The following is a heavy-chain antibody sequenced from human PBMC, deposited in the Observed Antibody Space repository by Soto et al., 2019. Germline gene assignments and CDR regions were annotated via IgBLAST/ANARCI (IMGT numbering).Heavy chain of an antibody. J-gene: IGHJ3*02. D-gene: IGHD3-16*01. CDR3: ARVTLVGGVPGDI. CDR1: GFSFSDYG. CDR2: IWFDGSNK. Sequence: QVQLVESGGGVVQPGRSLRLSCAASGFSFSDYGMHWVRQAPAKGLEWVAVIWFDGSNKHYGDSVKGRFTISRDNSKKTLDLQMNSLRVEDTAMYYCARVTLVGGVPGDIWGQGTMVTVSS. V-gene: IGHV3-33*01.